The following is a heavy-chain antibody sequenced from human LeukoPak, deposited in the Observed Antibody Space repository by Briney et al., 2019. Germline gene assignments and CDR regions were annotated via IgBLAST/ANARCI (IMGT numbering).Heavy chain of an antibody. CDR1: GLTVTSNY. CDR2: IYSGGDT. CDR3: ARPGYSTGAFDY. D-gene: IGHD6-25*01. V-gene: IGHV3-53*01. J-gene: IGHJ4*02. Sequence: GGSLRLSCAASGLTVTSNYMSWIRQAPGKGLEWVSVIYSGGDTYYAASVKGRFTISRDNSKNTLYLQMNSLRAEDTAVYYCARPGYSTGAFDYWGQGTLVTVSS.